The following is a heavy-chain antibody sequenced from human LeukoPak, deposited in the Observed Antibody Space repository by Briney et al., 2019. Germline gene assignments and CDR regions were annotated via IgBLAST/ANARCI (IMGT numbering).Heavy chain of an antibody. V-gene: IGHV3-30-3*01. D-gene: IGHD6-13*01. CDR1: GFTFSSYA. Sequence: QPGRSLRLSCAASGFTFSSYAMHWVRQAPGKGLEWVAVISYDGSNKYYADSVKGRFTISRDNSKNTLYQQMNSLRAEDTAVYYCARDPRAIAAAGNGIFDYWGQGNLVTVSS. CDR3: ARDPRAIAAAGNGIFDY. J-gene: IGHJ4*02. CDR2: ISYDGSNK.